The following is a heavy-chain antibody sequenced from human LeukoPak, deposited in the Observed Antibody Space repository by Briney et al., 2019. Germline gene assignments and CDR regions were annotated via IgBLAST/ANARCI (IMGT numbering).Heavy chain of an antibody. Sequence: ALVKVSCKASGYTFGTYGITWVRQAPGQGLEWMGWISADTHNTIYAQNLQARVTMTTDTSTTTAYMELRSLTSDDTAVYYCARGAWGQVTFTYWGQGTLVTVSS. V-gene: IGHV1-18*01. J-gene: IGHJ4*02. CDR2: ISADTHNT. CDR3: ARGAWGQVTFTY. D-gene: IGHD3-10*01. CDR1: GYTFGTYG.